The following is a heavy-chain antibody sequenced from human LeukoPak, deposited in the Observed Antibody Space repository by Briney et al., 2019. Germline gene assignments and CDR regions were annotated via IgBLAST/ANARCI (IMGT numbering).Heavy chain of an antibody. J-gene: IGHJ3*02. V-gene: IGHV4-39*01. CDR2: IHYSGRT. Sequence: PSETLSLTCTVSGGSISSSSYYWGWIRQPPGKGLEWIGIIHYSGRTYYNPSLKSRVTISVDTSKNQFSLKLSSVTAADTAVYYCARRYDFWSGYNDAFDIWGQGTMVTVSS. CDR3: ARRYDFWSGYNDAFDI. CDR1: GGSISSSSYY. D-gene: IGHD3-3*01.